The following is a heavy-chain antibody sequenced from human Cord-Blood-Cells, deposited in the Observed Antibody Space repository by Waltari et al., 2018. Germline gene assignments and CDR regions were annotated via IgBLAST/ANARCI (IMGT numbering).Heavy chain of an antibody. CDR2: IRCSCGST. Sequence: EVQLLESGGGLVKPGGSLCLSWAPPGFAFTSYAMSRVRQAPGKGLEWRSAIRCSCGSTYYADTVKGRFTISGDNPKNTLYLQMNSLRAENTAVYYCAKDLKLGTVFDYWGQGTLVTVSS. D-gene: IGHD7-27*01. CDR3: AKDLKLGTVFDY. J-gene: IGHJ4*02. V-gene: IGHV3-23*01. CDR1: GFAFTSYA.